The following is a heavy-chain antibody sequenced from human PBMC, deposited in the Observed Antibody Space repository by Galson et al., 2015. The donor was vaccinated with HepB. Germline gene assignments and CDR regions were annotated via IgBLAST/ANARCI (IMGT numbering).Heavy chain of an antibody. Sequence: SLRLSCAASGFTFSSYTIHWVRQTPGMGLEWVAVISFDGSNKYYADSLKGRFTISRDNSKNTVYLQMNSLRPEDTAVYYCARDLCTSHCYYFDYWGQGALVTVSS. CDR3: ARDLCTSHCYYFDY. CDR2: ISFDGSNK. J-gene: IGHJ4*02. D-gene: IGHD2-2*01. CDR1: GFTFSSYT. V-gene: IGHV3-30-3*01.